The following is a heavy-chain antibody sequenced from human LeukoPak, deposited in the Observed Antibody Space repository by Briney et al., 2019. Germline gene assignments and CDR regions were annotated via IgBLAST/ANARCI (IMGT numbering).Heavy chain of an antibody. V-gene: IGHV3-23*01. D-gene: IGHD3-10*01. CDR3: AKDLMWGGYYYYYMDV. J-gene: IGHJ6*03. CDR1: GFTLSSYS. CDR2: ISGSGGST. Sequence: GGSLRLSCAASGFTLSSYSMNWVRQAPGKGLEWVSAISGSGGSTYYADSVKGRFTISRDNSKNTLYLQMNSLRAEVTAVYYCAKDLMWGGYYYYYMDVWGKGTTVTVSS.